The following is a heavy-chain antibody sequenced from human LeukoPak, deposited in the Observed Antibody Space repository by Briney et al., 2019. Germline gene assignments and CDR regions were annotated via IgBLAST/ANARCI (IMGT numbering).Heavy chain of an antibody. CDR3: AKVGTTSGTDEGYFDY. CDR2: ISYDGSNK. CDR1: GFTFSSYA. Sequence: GGSLRLSCAASGFTFSSYAMHWVRQAPGKGLEWVAVISYDGSNKYYADSVKGRFTISRDNSKNTLYLQMNSLRAEDTAVYYCAKVGTTSGTDEGYFDYWGQGTLVTVSS. J-gene: IGHJ4*02. V-gene: IGHV3-30-3*01. D-gene: IGHD1-26*01.